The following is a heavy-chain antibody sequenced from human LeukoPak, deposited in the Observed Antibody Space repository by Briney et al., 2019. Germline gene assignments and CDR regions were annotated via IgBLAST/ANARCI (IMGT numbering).Heavy chain of an antibody. CDR1: GFTFSSYA. D-gene: IGHD3-22*01. Sequence: GGSLRLSCAASGFTFSSYAMSWVRQAPGKGLEWVSAISGSGGSTYYADSVKGRFTISRDNSKNTLYLQMNSLRVEDAAVYYCAKGNDSSGYDYWGQGTLVTVSS. V-gene: IGHV3-23*01. CDR2: ISGSGGST. J-gene: IGHJ4*02. CDR3: AKGNDSSGYDY.